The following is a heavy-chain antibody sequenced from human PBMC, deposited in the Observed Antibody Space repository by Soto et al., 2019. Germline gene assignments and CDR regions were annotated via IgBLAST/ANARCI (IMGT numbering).Heavy chain of an antibody. CDR3: ARVNGQQLVRSYYYYGMDV. Sequence: EVQLVESGGGLVQPGGSLRLPCAASGFTFSSYAMHWVRQAPGKGLEYVSAISSNGGSTYYANSVKGRFTISRDNSQHTLYLQMGSLRAEDMAVYYCARVNGQQLVRSYYYYGMDVWGQGTTVTVSS. D-gene: IGHD6-13*01. J-gene: IGHJ6*02. V-gene: IGHV3-64*01. CDR1: GFTFSSYA. CDR2: ISSNGGST.